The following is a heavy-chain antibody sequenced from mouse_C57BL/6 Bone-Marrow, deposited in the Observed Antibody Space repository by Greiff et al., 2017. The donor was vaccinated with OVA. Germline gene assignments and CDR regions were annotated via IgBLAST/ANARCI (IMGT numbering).Heavy chain of an antibody. CDR3: GGDYAYYAMDY. V-gene: IGHV1-82*01. J-gene: IGHJ4*01. CDR2: IYPGDGDT. D-gene: IGHD2-4*01. CDR1: GYAFSSSW. Sequence: VKLQESGPELVKPGASVKISCKASGYAFSSSWMNWVKQRPGKGLEWIGRIYPGDGDTNYNGKFKGKATLTADKSSSTAYMQLSSLTSEDSAVYFCGGDYAYYAMDYWGQGTSVTVSS.